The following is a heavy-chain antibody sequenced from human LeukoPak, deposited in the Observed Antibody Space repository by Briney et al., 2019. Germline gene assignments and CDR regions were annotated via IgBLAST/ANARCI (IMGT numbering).Heavy chain of an antibody. D-gene: IGHD3-22*01. V-gene: IGHV4-39*07. Sequence: PSETLSLTCTVSGGSISSGGYYWSWIRQPPGKGLEWIGEINHSGSTNYNPSLKSRVTISVDTSKNQFSLKLSSVTAADTAVYYCARGPTLYYYDSSGTFDYWGQGTLVTVSS. J-gene: IGHJ4*02. CDR2: INHSGST. CDR1: GGSISSGGYY. CDR3: ARGPTLYYYDSSGTFDY.